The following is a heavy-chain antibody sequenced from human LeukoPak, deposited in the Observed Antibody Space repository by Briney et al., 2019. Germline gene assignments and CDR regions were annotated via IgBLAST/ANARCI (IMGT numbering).Heavy chain of an antibody. D-gene: IGHD3-9*01. CDR3: ARHRRYFDWLLPYGMDV. V-gene: IGHV1-8*01. CDR2: MNPNSGNT. J-gene: IGHJ6*02. Sequence: ASVKVSCKASGYTFTSYDINWVRQATGQGLERMGWMNPNSGNTGYAQKFQGRVTMTRNTSISTAYMELSSLRSEDTAVYYCARHRRYFDWLLPYGMDVWGQGTTVTVSS. CDR1: GYTFTSYD.